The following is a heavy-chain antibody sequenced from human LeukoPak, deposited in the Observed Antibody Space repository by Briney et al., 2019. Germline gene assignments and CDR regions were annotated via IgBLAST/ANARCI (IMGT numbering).Heavy chain of an antibody. J-gene: IGHJ4*02. CDR2: IYYSGST. CDR1: GGSISSSSYY. V-gene: IGHV4-39*01. D-gene: IGHD3-22*01. CDR3: ARSHYYDSSGYVEGFDY. Sequence: PSETLSLTCTVSGGSISSSSYYWGWIRQPPGEGLEWIGGIYYSGSTYYNPSLKSRVTISVDTSKNQFSMKLSSVTAADTAVYYCARSHYYDSSGYVEGFDYWGQGTLVTVSS.